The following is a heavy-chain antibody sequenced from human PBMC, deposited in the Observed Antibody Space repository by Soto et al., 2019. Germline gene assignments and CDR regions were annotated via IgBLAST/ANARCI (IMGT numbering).Heavy chain of an antibody. CDR3: AKDKGYCSSTSCYTLVY. CDR2: ISYDGSNK. J-gene: IGHJ4*02. CDR1: GFTFSSYG. Sequence: GGSLRLSCAASGFTFSSYGMHWVRQAPGKGLEWVAVISYDGSNKYYADSVKGRFTISRDNSKNMLYLQMNSLRAEDTAVYYCAKDKGYCSSTSCYTLVYWGQGTLVTVSS. V-gene: IGHV3-30*18. D-gene: IGHD2-2*02.